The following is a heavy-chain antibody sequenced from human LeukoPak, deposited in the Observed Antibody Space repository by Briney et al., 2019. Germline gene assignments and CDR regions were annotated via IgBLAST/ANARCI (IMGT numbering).Heavy chain of an antibody. CDR1: GFTFSSYW. Sequence: PGGSLRLSCAASGFTFSSYWMSWVRQAPGKGLEWVANIKQDGSEKYYVDSVKGRFTISRDNAKNSLYLQMNSLRAEDTAVYYCARARYCTNGVCYRAYYYMDVWGKGTTVTVSS. V-gene: IGHV3-7*04. CDR3: ARARYCTNGVCYRAYYYMDV. J-gene: IGHJ6*03. CDR2: IKQDGSEK. D-gene: IGHD2-8*01.